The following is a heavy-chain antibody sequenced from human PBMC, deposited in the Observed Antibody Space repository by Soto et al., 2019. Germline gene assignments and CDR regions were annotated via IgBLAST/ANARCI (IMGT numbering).Heavy chain of an antibody. CDR2: ISYRGST. Sequence: QVQLQESGPGLVKPSETLSLTCTVSGGSISSGEYYWTWIRQPPGKGLEWIGYISYRGSTHYSPSLKSLVSITVDTSKNQFSLNLASVSAEDTAVYYCARPSLTIFGPTNDYYGMGVWGLGPTVTVSS. CDR1: GGSISSGEYY. J-gene: IGHJ6*02. D-gene: IGHD3-3*01. V-gene: IGHV4-30-4*01. CDR3: ARPSLTIFGPTNDYYGMGV.